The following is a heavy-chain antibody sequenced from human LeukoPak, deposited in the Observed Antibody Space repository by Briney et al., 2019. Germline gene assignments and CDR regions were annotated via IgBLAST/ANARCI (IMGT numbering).Heavy chain of an antibody. J-gene: IGHJ4*02. CDR1: GFTFDDYA. V-gene: IGHV3-9*01. Sequence: GGSLRLSCAASGFTFDDYAMHWVRHAPGKGLEWVSGISWNSGSIGYADSVKGRFTISRDNAKNSLYLQMNSLRAEDTALYYCAKDTDYDFWSGSGELDYWGQGTLVTVSS. CDR2: ISWNSGSI. D-gene: IGHD3-3*01. CDR3: AKDTDYDFWSGSGELDY.